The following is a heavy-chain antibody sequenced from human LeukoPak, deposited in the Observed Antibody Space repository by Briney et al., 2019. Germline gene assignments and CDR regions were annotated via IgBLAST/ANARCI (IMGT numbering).Heavy chain of an antibody. D-gene: IGHD6-6*01. Sequence: SETLSLTCAVSGGSFSGYYWSWIRQPPGKGLEWIGEMNESGGTTYNPSPKSRVTISVDPSKNQFSLKLTSVTAADTAVYYCVRGLRAARLASWGQGTLVTVSS. CDR2: MNESGGT. CDR3: VRGLRAARLAS. V-gene: IGHV4-34*01. CDR1: GGSFSGYY. J-gene: IGHJ5*02.